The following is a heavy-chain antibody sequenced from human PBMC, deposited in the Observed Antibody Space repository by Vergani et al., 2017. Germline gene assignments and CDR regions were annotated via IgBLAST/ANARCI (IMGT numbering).Heavy chain of an antibody. V-gene: IGHV3-48*02. CDR2: ISSSSSNI. Sequence: EVQLVESGGGLVQPGGSLRLSCAASGFTFSSYXMNWVRQAPGKGLEWVSYISSSSSNIYYADSVKGRFTISRDNTNNXLYLQLNSLRDEDTAVDYCSRDPSIAAAYIDAFDMWGQGTMVTVSS. D-gene: IGHD6-13*01. CDR1: GFTFSSYX. J-gene: IGHJ3*02. CDR3: SRDPSIAAAYIDAFDM.